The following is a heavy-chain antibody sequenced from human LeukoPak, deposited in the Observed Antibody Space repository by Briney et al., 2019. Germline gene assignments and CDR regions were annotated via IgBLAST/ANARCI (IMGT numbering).Heavy chain of an antibody. D-gene: IGHD6-13*01. V-gene: IGHV3-30*02. J-gene: IGHJ4*02. CDR3: ARDSGYSSSSFDY. CDR1: GFTFSSYG. CDR2: IRYDGSNK. Sequence: GGSLRLSCAASGFTFSSYGMHWVRQAPGKGLEWVAFIRYDGSNKYYADSVKGRFTISRDNSKNTLYLQMNSLRAEDTAVYYCARDSGYSSSSFDYWGQGTLVTVSS.